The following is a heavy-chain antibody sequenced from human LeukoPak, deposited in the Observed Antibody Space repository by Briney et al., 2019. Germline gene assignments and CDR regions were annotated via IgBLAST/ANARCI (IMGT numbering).Heavy chain of an antibody. CDR1: GYRFTNYW. CDR3: ARGPGGESYFLSEIDY. V-gene: IGHV5-51*01. Sequence: GESLKISCKGSGYRFTNYWIGWVRPMPGKGLERMGIIYPGDSDIRYRPSFQGQVTISADKSISTTYLQWSSLKASDTAMYYCARGPGGESYFLSEIDYWGQGTLVTVSS. CDR2: IYPGDSDI. J-gene: IGHJ4*02. D-gene: IGHD3-10*01.